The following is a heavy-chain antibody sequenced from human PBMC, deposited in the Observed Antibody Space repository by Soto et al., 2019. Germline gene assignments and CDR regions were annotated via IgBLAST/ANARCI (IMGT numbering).Heavy chain of an antibody. Sequence: VSGPTLVNPTQTLTLTCTFSGFSLSTSGMRVSWIRQPPGKALEWLARIDWDDDKFYSTSLKTRPTISKDTSKNQVVLTMTNMDPVDTATYYCARISGYSGYEEIDYWGKGTRVTV. D-gene: IGHD5-12*01. J-gene: IGHJ4*02. V-gene: IGHV2-70*04. CDR1: GFSLSTSGMR. CDR3: ARISGYSGYEEIDY. CDR2: IDWDDDK.